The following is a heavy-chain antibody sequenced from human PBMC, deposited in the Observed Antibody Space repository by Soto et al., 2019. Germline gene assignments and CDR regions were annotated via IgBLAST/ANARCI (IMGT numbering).Heavy chain of an antibody. J-gene: IGHJ4*02. CDR1: GGSISNHY. CDR3: TRANWYSEY. D-gene: IGHD7-27*01. V-gene: IGHV4-59*11. CDR2: IYYNGNT. Sequence: QVQLQESGPGLVKPSETLSLTCTVSGGSISNHYWSWIRQPPGKGLEWIGYIYYNGNTNYNPPLKSGVTMSVDTSKNQLSLKLSSVTAADTAVYYCTRANWYSEYWGQGTLVTVSS.